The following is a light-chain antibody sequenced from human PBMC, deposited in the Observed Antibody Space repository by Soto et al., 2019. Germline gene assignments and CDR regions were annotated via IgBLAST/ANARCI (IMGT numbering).Light chain of an antibody. CDR2: DVS. Sequence: HYVLTQPRLASGSPVHSVTISCTGTSSDVGGYNYVSWYQQHPGKAPKLMIYDVSKRPSGVPDRFSGSKSDNTASLTISGLQAEDEADYYCCSYAGTSNSVFGTGTKVTVL. J-gene: IGLJ1*01. CDR3: CSYAGTSNSV. V-gene: IGLV2-11*01. CDR1: SSDVGGYNY.